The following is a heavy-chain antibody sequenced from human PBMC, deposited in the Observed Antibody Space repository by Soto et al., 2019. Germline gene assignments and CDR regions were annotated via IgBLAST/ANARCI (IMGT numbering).Heavy chain of an antibody. Sequence: PGGSLRLSCAASGFTFSNYAVSWVRQAPGKGLEWVSIVGGSGTNTFYADSVKGRFTISRDNSKNTLYLQMNSLRAEDTAVYYCAKSLKYGSNYFDYWGQGTLVTVSS. CDR2: VGGSGTNT. CDR3: AKSLKYGSNYFDY. D-gene: IGHD3-10*01. J-gene: IGHJ4*02. V-gene: IGHV3-23*01. CDR1: GFTFSNYA.